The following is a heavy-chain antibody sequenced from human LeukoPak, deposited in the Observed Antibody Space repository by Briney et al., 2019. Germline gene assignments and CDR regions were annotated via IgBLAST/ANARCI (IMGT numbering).Heavy chain of an antibody. CDR1: GFTFSSYA. Sequence: PGGSLRLSCAASGFTFSSYAMSWVRQAPGKGLEWVAVIWYDGSNKYYADSVKGRFTISRDNSKNTLYLQMNSLRAEDTAVYYCARTVVPAAIDYYYYGMDVWGQGTTVTVSS. CDR3: ARTVVPAAIDYYYYGMDV. D-gene: IGHD2-2*01. CDR2: IWYDGSNK. V-gene: IGHV3-33*08. J-gene: IGHJ6*02.